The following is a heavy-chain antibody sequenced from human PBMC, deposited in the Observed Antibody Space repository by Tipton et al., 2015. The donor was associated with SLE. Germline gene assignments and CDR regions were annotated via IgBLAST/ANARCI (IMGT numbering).Heavy chain of an antibody. J-gene: IGHJ4*02. CDR3: ARIVAAAGTRYFDY. V-gene: IGHV4-39*07. Sequence: TLSLTCTVSGGSISSSSYYWGWIRQPPGKGLEWIGSIYYSGSTYYNPSLKNRVTISVDTSKNQFSLKLSSVTAADTAVYYCARIVAAAGTRYFDYWGQGTLVTVSS. CDR2: IYYSGST. D-gene: IGHD6-13*01. CDR1: GGSISSSSYY.